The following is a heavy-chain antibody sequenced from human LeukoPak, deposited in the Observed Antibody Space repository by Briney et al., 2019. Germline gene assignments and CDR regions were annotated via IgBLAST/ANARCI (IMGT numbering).Heavy chain of an antibody. CDR3: ARFVGACSGGSCYSDY. CDR1: RYGFTSYW. D-gene: IGHD2-15*01. V-gene: IGHV5-51*01. Sequence: GEALKISCKGSRYGFTSYWIGWVRRMPGKGVEWMGIIYPGDSDTRYSPSFQGQVTISADRSISTAYLQWNSLKASDTAMYYCARFVGACSGGSCYSDYWGQGTLVTVSS. J-gene: IGHJ4*02. CDR2: IYPGDSDT.